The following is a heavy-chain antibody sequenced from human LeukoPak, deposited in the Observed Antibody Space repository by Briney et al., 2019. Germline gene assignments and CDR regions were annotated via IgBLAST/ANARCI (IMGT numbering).Heavy chain of an antibody. CDR2: TYYRSKWYN. Sequence: SQTLSLTRAISGDSVSSNSASWNWTRQSPSRGLEWLGRTYYRSKWYNDYAVFVKSRITINPDTSRNQFSLQLNSVTPEDTAVYYCASGYNWNYFDYWGQGTLVTVSS. D-gene: IGHD1-20*01. J-gene: IGHJ4*02. V-gene: IGHV6-1*01. CDR1: GDSVSSNSAS. CDR3: ASGYNWNYFDY.